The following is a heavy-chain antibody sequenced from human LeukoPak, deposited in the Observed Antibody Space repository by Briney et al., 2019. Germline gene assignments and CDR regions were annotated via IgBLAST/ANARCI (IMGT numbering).Heavy chain of an antibody. CDR3: ARDTDYGGNLDY. CDR1: GGSISSYY. CDR2: IYYSGST. Sequence: KASETLSLTCTVSGGSISSYYWSWIRQPPGKGLEWIGYIYYSGSTNYNPSLKSRVTISVDTSKNQFSLKLSSVTAADTAVYYCARDTDYGGNLDYWGQGTLVTVSS. V-gene: IGHV4-59*01. J-gene: IGHJ4*02. D-gene: IGHD4-23*01.